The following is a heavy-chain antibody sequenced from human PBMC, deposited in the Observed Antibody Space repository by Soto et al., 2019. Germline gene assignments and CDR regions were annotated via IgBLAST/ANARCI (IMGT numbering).Heavy chain of an antibody. V-gene: IGHV3-30-3*01. Sequence: VQLVESGGGVVQPGRSLRLSCAASGFTFSSYAMHWVRQAPGKGLEWVAVISYDGSNKYYADSVKGRFTISRDNSKNTLYLQMNSLRAEDTAVYYCARADRRKSSSGETNWFDPWGQGTLVTVSS. CDR3: ARADRRKSSSGETNWFDP. J-gene: IGHJ5*02. D-gene: IGHD6-6*01. CDR1: GFTFSSYA. CDR2: ISYDGSNK.